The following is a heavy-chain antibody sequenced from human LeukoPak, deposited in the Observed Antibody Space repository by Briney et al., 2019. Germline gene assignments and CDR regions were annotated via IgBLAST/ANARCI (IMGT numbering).Heavy chain of an antibody. Sequence: PGGSLRLSCAASGFTFSSYGMSWVRQAPGKGLEWVSAISGSGGSTYYADSVKGRFTISRDNSKNTLYLQMNSLRAEDTAVYYCAKDPTVTTEPYYYYYYMDVWGKGTTVTISS. V-gene: IGHV3-23*01. CDR1: GFTFSSYG. CDR2: ISGSGGST. D-gene: IGHD4-17*01. J-gene: IGHJ6*03. CDR3: AKDPTVTTEPYYYYYYMDV.